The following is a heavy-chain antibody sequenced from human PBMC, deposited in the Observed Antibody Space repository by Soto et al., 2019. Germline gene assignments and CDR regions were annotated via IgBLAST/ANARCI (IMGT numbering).Heavy chain of an antibody. Sequence: VGSLRLSCAASGFTFSSYGMHWVRQAPGKGLEWVAVMSYDGNNKNYADSVKGRFTISRDNSKNTLYLQMNSLRAEDTAVYYCAKDSSSWYFVEGYYFDYWGQGTLVTVSS. CDR2: MSYDGNNK. CDR1: GFTFSSYG. D-gene: IGHD6-13*01. J-gene: IGHJ4*02. V-gene: IGHV3-30*18. CDR3: AKDSSSWYFVEGYYFDY.